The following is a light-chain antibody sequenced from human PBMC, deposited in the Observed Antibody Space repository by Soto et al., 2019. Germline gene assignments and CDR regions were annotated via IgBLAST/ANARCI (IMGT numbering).Light chain of an antibody. CDR2: AAS. V-gene: IGKV1-39*01. Sequence: QMTQSPSSLFASVGDRVTITCRASQSISSHLNWYQQKVGQTPRLLIYAASTLQSEVPPRFSGSGSGTEFTLTISGLQREDFATYYCQQSHSSPLTFGGGTKV. CDR1: QSISSH. J-gene: IGKJ4*01. CDR3: QQSHSSPLT.